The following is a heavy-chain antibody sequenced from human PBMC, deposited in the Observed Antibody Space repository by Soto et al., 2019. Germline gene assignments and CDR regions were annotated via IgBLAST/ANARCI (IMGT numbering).Heavy chain of an antibody. CDR1: GFTFDSYA. CDR3: AKDTAGGYSFWSGYYSDGLDV. Sequence: EVKLLESGGGLAQPGGSLRLSCVGSGFTFDSYAISWVRQAPGERLQWIAAISGSADGTDYAHSVRGRFTIFRDNAKKTVHLQMDTLRLEETAVYFCAKDTAGGYSFWSGYYSDGLDVWGQGTLVSVS. D-gene: IGHD3-3*01. J-gene: IGHJ3*01. V-gene: IGHV3-23*01. CDR2: ISGSADGT.